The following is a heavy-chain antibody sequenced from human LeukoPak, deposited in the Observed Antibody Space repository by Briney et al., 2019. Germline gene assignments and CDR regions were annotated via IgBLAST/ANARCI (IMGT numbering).Heavy chain of an antibody. J-gene: IGHJ4*02. V-gene: IGHV3-48*01. CDR2: ISGSSGTG. CDR1: GFTFSSYS. CDR3: ARAPYTSGWYRGDDDY. Sequence: GGSLRLSCAASGFTFSSYSMNWVRQAPGKGLEWVSYISGSSGTGYYADSVKGRFTISRDNAKNSLYLQMNSLRAEDTAVYYCARAPYTSGWYRGDDDYWGQGTLVTASS. D-gene: IGHD6-19*01.